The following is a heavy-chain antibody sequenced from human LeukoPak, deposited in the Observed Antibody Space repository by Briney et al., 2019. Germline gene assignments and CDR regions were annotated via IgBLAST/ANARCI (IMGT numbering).Heavy chain of an antibody. V-gene: IGHV4-39*02. J-gene: IGHJ4*02. CDR3: AREGTYYYDSSGYR. CDR2: IYYSRST. Sequence: PSETLSLTCTVSGGSISSSSYYWGWIRQPPGEGLEWIESIYYSRSTYYHPSLKSRVTISVDTSKNQFSLKLSSVTAADTAVYYCAREGTYYYDSSGYRWGQGTLVTVSS. D-gene: IGHD3-22*01. CDR1: GGSISSSSYY.